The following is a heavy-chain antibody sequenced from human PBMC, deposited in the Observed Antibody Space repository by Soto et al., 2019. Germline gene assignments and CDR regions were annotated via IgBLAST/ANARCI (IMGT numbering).Heavy chain of an antibody. Sequence: ASVKVSCKASGYTFTSYGISWVRQAPGQGLEWMGWISAYNGNTNYAQKLQGRVTMTTDTSTSTAYMELRSLRSDDTAVYYCARAWFGFLEWLPDFDYWGQGTLVTVSS. CDR1: GYTFTSYG. J-gene: IGHJ4*02. CDR2: ISAYNGNT. CDR3: ARAWFGFLEWLPDFDY. V-gene: IGHV1-18*01. D-gene: IGHD3-3*01.